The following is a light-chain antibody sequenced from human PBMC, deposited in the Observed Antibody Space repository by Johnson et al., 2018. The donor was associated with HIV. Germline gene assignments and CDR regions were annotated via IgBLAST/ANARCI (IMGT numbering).Light chain of an antibody. CDR1: SSNIGDNY. CDR2: ENN. J-gene: IGLJ1*01. CDR3: GTWDSSLRTYNYV. V-gene: IGLV1-51*01. Sequence: QSVLTQPPSVSAAPGHNVSISCSGSSSNIGDNYISWYQQLPGAAPKLLIYENNKRPSGIPDRFSGSKSGTSATLGITGLQTGDEADYYCGTWDSSLRTYNYVFGSGTKVTVL.